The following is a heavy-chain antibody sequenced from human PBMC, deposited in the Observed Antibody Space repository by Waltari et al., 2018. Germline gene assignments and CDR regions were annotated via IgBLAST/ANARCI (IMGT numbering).Heavy chain of an antibody. D-gene: IGHD1-1*01. CDR3: ARHTEDDNGDD. CDR1: GYSFTNYW. CDR2: VRPDNSDT. Sequence: QLVQSGTEVKKPGESLKISCKTSGYSFTNYWIGWVRQMPGKGLEWMGIVRPDNSDTRYSPSFRGQVTISADKSISIAYLQWSSLKASDTAIYYCARHTEDDNGDDWGQGTLVTVSS. V-gene: IGHV5-51*01. J-gene: IGHJ4*02.